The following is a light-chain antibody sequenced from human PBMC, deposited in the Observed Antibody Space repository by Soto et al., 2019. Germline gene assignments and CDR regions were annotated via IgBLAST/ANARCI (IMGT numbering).Light chain of an antibody. Sequence: QSALTHPHSVSVSPGQSVTISCTGTSSDVGGYKHVSWYQHHPGKAPKLIIYDVTERPSGVPDRFSGSRSGNTASLTISGLQAEDEADYYCCSYTGSSSYVFGIGTKVTVL. V-gene: IGLV2-11*01. J-gene: IGLJ1*01. CDR3: CSYTGSSSYV. CDR1: SSDVGGYKH. CDR2: DVT.